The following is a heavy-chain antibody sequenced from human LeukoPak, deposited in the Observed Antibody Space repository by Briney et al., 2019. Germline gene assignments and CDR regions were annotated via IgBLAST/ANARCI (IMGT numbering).Heavy chain of an antibody. V-gene: IGHV3-66*01. Sequence: GGSLRLSCAASGFTFDDYTMSWVRQAPGKGLEWVSVIYSGGSTKYADSVKGRFTMSRDNSKNTLYLQMNSLRTEDTAVYYCARDAVAATWGQGTLVTVSS. CDR2: IYSGGST. CDR3: ARDAVAAT. CDR1: GFTFDDYT. J-gene: IGHJ4*02. D-gene: IGHD6-19*01.